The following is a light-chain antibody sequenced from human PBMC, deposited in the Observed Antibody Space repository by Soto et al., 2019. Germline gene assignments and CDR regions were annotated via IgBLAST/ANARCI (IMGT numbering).Light chain of an antibody. CDR2: VIS. Sequence: QSVLTQPPSVSGAPGQRVTISCTGSSSNIGAGYDVHWYHQLPGTAPKLLIYVISNRPSGVPDRFSGSKSGTSASLAITGLQAEDEADYYCQSYDSSLSGYVFGTGTKLTVL. CDR3: QSYDSSLSGYV. J-gene: IGLJ1*01. V-gene: IGLV1-40*01. CDR1: SSNIGAGYD.